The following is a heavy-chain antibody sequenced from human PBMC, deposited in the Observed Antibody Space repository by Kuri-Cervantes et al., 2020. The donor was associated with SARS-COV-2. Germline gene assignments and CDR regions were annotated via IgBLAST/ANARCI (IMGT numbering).Heavy chain of an antibody. CDR2: IRSKAYGGTT. Sequence: GESLKISCAASGFTFSSYAMHWVRQAPGKGLEWVGFIRSKAYGGTTEYAASVKGRFTISRDDSKSIAYLQMNSLKTEDTAVYYCATDDLLGRTPVDFDPFDIWGRGTRVTVSS. CDR1: GFTFSSYA. CDR3: ATDDLLGRTPVDFDPFDI. V-gene: IGHV3-49*04. D-gene: IGHD2-8*02. J-gene: IGHJ3*02.